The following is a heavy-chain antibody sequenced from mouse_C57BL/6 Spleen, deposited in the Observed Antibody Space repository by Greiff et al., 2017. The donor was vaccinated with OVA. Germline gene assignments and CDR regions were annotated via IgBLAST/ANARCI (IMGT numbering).Heavy chain of an antibody. D-gene: IGHD1-1*02. J-gene: IGHJ1*03. V-gene: IGHV5-12*01. CDR2: ISNGGGST. CDR1: GFTFSDYY. CDR3: ARRGSYGWYFDV. Sequence: EVKVEESGGGLVQPGGSLKLSCAASGFTFSDYYMYWVRQTPEKRLEWVAYISNGGGSTYYPDTVKGRFTISRDNAKNTLYLQMSRLKSEDTAMYDCARRGSYGWYFDVWGTGTTVTVSS.